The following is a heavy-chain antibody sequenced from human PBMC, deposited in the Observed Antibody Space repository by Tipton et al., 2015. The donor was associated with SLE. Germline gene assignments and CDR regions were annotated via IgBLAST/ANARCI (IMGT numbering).Heavy chain of an antibody. CDR2: IIPIFGTS. V-gene: IGHV1-69*01. J-gene: IGHJ6*02. D-gene: IGHD3-10*01. Sequence: QSGAEVKKPGSSVKVSRKVSGGTFSNYAIYWVRQAPGQGLKWMGGIIPIFGTSNSAQRFQGRITITADESTSTAYMELSSLRSGDSAVYYCARMMRTGLYGMDVWGQGTTVTVSS. CDR1: GGTFSNYA. CDR3: ARMMRTGLYGMDV.